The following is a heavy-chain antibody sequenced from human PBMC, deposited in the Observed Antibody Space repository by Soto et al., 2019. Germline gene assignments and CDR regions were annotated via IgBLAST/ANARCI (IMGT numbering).Heavy chain of an antibody. CDR2: IYYSGST. CDR1: GGSISSYY. D-gene: IGHD3-10*01. CDR3: ARHDLSSWDY. Sequence: QVQLQESGPGLVKPSETLSLTCTVSGGSISSYYWSWIRQPPGKGLEWIGYIYYSGSTNYNPSLKSRVTISVNTSRNQFSLKVRSVTAADTAVYYCARHDLSSWDYWGQGTLVTVPS. V-gene: IGHV4-59*08. J-gene: IGHJ4*02.